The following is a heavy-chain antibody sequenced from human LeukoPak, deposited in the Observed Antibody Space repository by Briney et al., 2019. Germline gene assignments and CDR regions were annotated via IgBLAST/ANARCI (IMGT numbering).Heavy chain of an antibody. V-gene: IGHV3-53*01. Sequence: PGRSLRLSCAASGFTVSTNYLSWVRQAPGKGLEWVSVIYAGGAAYYADYVKGRFTISRDTSNNTLILQMHSLRVEGTAVYYCARSTSYHFDSWGQGTLVTVSS. J-gene: IGHJ4*02. CDR3: ARSTSYHFDS. CDR1: GFTVSTNY. D-gene: IGHD2-2*01. CDR2: IYAGGAA.